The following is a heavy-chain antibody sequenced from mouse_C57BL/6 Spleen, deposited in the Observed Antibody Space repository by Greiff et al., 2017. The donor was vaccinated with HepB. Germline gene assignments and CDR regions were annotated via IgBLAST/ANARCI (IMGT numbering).Heavy chain of an antibody. J-gene: IGHJ4*01. CDR1: GFSLTSYG. Sequence: VQRVESGPGLVQPSQSLSITCTVSGFSLTSYGVHWVRQSPGKGLEWLGVIWSGGSTDYNAAFISRLSISKDNSKSQVFFKMNSLQADDTAIYYCARIYYDYDGGMDYWGQGTSVTVSS. D-gene: IGHD2-4*01. CDR3: ARIYYDYDGGMDY. CDR2: IWSGGST. V-gene: IGHV2-2*01.